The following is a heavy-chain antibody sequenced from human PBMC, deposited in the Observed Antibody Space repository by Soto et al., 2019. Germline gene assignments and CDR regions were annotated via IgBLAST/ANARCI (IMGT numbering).Heavy chain of an antibody. D-gene: IGHD3-16*01. CDR2: IRSKANGYAT. J-gene: IGHJ6*02. V-gene: IGHV3-73*02. CDR3: CRRVEGGYYSYGFDV. CDR1: GFDFSGSA. Sequence: EMQLVESGGGLVQPGGSLKLSCAASGFDFSGSAMHWVRQPSGKGLEWVGRIRSKANGYATAYGASVSGRLTISRDDSNNTTYLPLHSLKPDDTAVHYCCRRVEGGYYSYGFDVWGQGTAVIVSS.